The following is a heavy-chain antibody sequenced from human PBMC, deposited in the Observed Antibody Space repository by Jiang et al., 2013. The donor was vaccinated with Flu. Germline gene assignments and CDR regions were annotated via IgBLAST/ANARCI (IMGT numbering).Heavy chain of an antibody. CDR2: IKQDGSEK. J-gene: IGHJ3*02. D-gene: IGHD6-19*01. CDR3: ASSGWYNDAFDI. Sequence: LEWVANIKQDGSEKYSVDSVKGRFTISRDNAENSLYLQMHSLRAEDTAVYYCASSGWYNDAFDIWGQGTMVTVSS. V-gene: IGHV3-7*01.